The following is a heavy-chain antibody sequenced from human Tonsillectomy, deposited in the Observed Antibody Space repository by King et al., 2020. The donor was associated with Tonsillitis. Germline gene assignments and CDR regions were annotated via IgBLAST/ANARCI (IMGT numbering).Heavy chain of an antibody. CDR1: GFTFRMYG. V-gene: IGHV3-30*18. CDR3: AKDTGALDFISVAGLRTHFDY. CDR2: ISYDGSSK. Sequence: VQLVESGGGLVQPGRSLRLSCAASGFTFRMYGMHWVRQAPGKGLEWVAVISYDGSSKYFTDSVKGRFTISRDNSKNTLYLQMNGLRAEDTAVYYCAKDTGALDFISVAGLRTHFDYWGQGTLVTVSS. J-gene: IGHJ4*02. D-gene: IGHD6-19*01.